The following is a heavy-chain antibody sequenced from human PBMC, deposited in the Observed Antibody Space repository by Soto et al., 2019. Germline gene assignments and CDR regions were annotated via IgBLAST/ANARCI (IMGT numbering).Heavy chain of an antibody. J-gene: IGHJ6*02. CDR2: IYHSGST. V-gene: IGHV4-4*02. CDR3: ARDRVFIGEVVPAATSYYYYGMDV. CDR1: GGSISSSNW. D-gene: IGHD2-2*01. Sequence: PSETLSLTCAVSGGSISSSNWWSWVRQPPGKGLEWIGEIYHSGSTNYNPSLKSRVTISVDKSKNQFSLKLSRLRSDDTAVYYCARDRVFIGEVVPAATSYYYYGMDVWGQGTTVTVSS.